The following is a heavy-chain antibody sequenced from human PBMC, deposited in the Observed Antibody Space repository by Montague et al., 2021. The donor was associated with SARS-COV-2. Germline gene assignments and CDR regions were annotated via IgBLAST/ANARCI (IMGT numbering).Heavy chain of an antibody. J-gene: IGHJ4*02. CDR1: GGSLSTYY. Sequence: SETRSLTCTVSGGSLSTYYWSWIRQPPGKGLEWIGYIFHSGSTNXNPSLKNRVVMSVDTSKNQFSLQLTSVTAADTAVYYCARDRSRSGWDYYFDNWGQGTLVTVSS. D-gene: IGHD6-19*01. V-gene: IGHV4-59*01. CDR3: ARDRSRSGWDYYFDN. CDR2: IFHSGST.